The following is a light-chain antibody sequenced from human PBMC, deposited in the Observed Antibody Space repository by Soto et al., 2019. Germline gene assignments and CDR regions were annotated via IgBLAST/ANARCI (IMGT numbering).Light chain of an antibody. CDR3: CSHAGFYNGVL. V-gene: IGLV2-11*01. CDR1: SSDVGGYNY. CDR2: DVS. Sequence: QSVLTQPRSVSGSLGQSVTISCTGTSSDVGGYNYVSWYQQHPGKAPKFIIYDVSQRPSGVPDRFSGSKSGNTASLTISGLQAEDEADYYCCSHAGFYNGVLFGGGTKVTVL. J-gene: IGLJ2*01.